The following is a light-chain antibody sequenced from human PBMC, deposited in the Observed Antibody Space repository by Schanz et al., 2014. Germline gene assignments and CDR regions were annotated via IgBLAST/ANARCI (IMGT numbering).Light chain of an antibody. CDR1: QSITSY. V-gene: IGKV3-11*01. Sequence: EIVMTQSPATLSVSPGERATLSCRASQSITSYLAWYQQKPGQAPRLLIHDASTRATGIPGRFSGSGSGTDFTLTISRLEPEDFAVYYCQQHPPITFGQGTRLDIK. CDR2: DAS. J-gene: IGKJ5*01. CDR3: QQHPPIT.